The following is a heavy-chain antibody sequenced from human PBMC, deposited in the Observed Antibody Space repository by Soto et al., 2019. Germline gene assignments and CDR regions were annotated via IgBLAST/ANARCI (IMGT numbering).Heavy chain of an antibody. Sequence: QITLKESGPTLVKPTQTLTLTCTFSGFSLSTSGVGVGWIRQPPGKALEWLALIYWDDDKRYSPSLKSRLTITKDTSKNQVVLTMTNMDPVDTATDYCAHSPRYCISTSCYPGGDFDYWGQGTLVTVSS. CDR2: IYWDDDK. V-gene: IGHV2-5*02. CDR1: GFSLSTSGVG. CDR3: AHSPRYCISTSCYPGGDFDY. J-gene: IGHJ4*02. D-gene: IGHD2-2*01.